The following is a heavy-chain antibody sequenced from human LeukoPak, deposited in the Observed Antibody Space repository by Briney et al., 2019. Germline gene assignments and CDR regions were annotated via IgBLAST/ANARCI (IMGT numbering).Heavy chain of an antibody. V-gene: IGHV3-13*01. CDR3: ARGGALSGSYSGFDY. J-gene: IGHJ4*02. CDR1: GFTFSSYD. D-gene: IGHD1-26*01. CDR2: IGTAGDT. Sequence: PGGSLRLSCAASGFTFSSYDMHWVRQATGKGLEWVSAIGTAGDTYYPGSVRGRFTISGENAKNSLYLQMNSLRAGDTAVYYCARGGALSGSYSGFDYWGQGTLVTVSS.